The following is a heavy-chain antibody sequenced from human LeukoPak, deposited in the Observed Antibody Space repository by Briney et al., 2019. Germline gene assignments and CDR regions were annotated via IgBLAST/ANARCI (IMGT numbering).Heavy chain of an antibody. D-gene: IGHD2-15*01. J-gene: IGHJ4*02. CDR2: ISSGFTP. V-gene: IGHV3-23*01. CDR1: GLTFSDYA. Sequence: PGGSLSLSCAASGLTFSDYAMSWFRHGPGTGLECVSGISSGFTPHYADSVKGRFTISRDNSKNTFHLQLNSLRAEDTAVYYCAKDYSESRVADVFFEYWGQGTLVTVSS. CDR3: AKDYSESRVADVFFEY.